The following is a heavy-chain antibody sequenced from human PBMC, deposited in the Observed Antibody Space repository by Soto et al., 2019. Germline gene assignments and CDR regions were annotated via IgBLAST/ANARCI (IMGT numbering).Heavy chain of an antibody. CDR3: ARGVDSWSGYLF. Sequence: QVHLQQWGAGLLKPSETLSLTCALYGGSFDGYYWSWIRQSPGKGLEWIGEIHHSGSTKYNPSLTCRVSLSVDTSTKQFSLKMTSMTAADRGVYYCARGVDSWSGYLFWGQGTPVTVSS. V-gene: IGHV4-34*01. J-gene: IGHJ4*02. CDR1: GGSFDGYY. D-gene: IGHD3-3*01. CDR2: IHHSGST.